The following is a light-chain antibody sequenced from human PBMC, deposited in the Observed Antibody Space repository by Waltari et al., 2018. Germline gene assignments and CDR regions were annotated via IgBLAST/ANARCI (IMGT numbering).Light chain of an antibody. Sequence: EIVLTQSPGTLSLSPGEGATLSCRASQTVANTYLAWYQQKPGQAPRLLISDSSRRATGIPDRFRGSGSGTDFTLTITRLEPEDFAVYYCQQRSNWPPITFGQGTRLEIK. CDR2: DSS. J-gene: IGKJ5*01. CDR1: QTVANTY. CDR3: QQRSNWPPIT. V-gene: IGKV3D-20*02.